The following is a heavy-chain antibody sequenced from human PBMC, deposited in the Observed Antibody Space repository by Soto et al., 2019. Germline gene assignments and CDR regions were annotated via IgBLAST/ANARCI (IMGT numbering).Heavy chain of an antibody. V-gene: IGHV1-18*01. D-gene: IGHD1-1*01. Sequence: ASVKVSCKVSGYGFTAYGITWVRQAPGQGLEWMAWISAHNGNTNYAQKLQGRVTVTRDTSTSTAYMELRSLRSDDTAVYYCARGRYGDYWGQGALVTVSS. CDR1: GYGFTAYG. CDR3: ARGRYGDY. J-gene: IGHJ4*02. CDR2: ISAHNGNT.